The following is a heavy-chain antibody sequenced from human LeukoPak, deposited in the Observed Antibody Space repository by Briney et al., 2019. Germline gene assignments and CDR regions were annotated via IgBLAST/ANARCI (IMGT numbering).Heavy chain of an antibody. Sequence: PGGSLRLSCTASGFTFGDYAMSWVRQAPGKGLEWVGFIRSKAYGGTTEYAASVKGRFTISRDDSKSIAYLQMNSLKTEDTAVYYCTRALDHYYDSSGYYGLWGQGTLVTVSS. CDR2: IRSKAYGGTT. J-gene: IGHJ4*02. CDR1: GFTFGDYA. D-gene: IGHD3-22*01. V-gene: IGHV3-49*04. CDR3: TRALDHYYDSSGYYGL.